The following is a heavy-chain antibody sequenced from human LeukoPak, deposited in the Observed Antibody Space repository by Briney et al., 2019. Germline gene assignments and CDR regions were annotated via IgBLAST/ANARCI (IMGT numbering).Heavy chain of an antibody. CDR1: GFTVTTYA. D-gene: IGHD2-2*01. CDR2: ISYDGTNK. CDR3: ARSISRYCSSTSCLDAFDI. Sequence: GRSLRLSCAASGFTVTTYALHWVRQAPGRGLDWVALISYDGTNKKYADSVKGRFTISRDNSKNTLYLQMNSLRVEDTAVYYCARSISRYCSSTSCLDAFDIWGQGTMVTVSS. J-gene: IGHJ3*02. V-gene: IGHV3-30-3*01.